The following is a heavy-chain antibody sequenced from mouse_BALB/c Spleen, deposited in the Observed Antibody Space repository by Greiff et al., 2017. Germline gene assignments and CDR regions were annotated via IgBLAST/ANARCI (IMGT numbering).Heavy chain of an antibody. D-gene: IGHD2-14*01. CDR3: ARYYRYDGWYAMDY. V-gene: IGHV14-1*02. Sequence: VQLKESGAELVRPGALVKLSCKASGFNIKDYYMHWVKQRPEQGLEWIGWIDPENGNTIYDPKFQGKASITADTSSNTAYLQLSSLTSEDTAVYYWARYYRYDGWYAMDYWGQGTSVTVSS. CDR1: GFNIKDYY. J-gene: IGHJ4*01. CDR2: IDPENGNT.